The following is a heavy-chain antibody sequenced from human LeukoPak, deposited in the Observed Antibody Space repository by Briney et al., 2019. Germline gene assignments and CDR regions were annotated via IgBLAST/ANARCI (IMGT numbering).Heavy chain of an antibody. D-gene: IGHD1-26*01. J-gene: IGHJ3*02. CDR2: ISYDGSNK. CDR3: ARGPGPIAGAKNPFDI. V-gene: IGHV3-30*01. Sequence: GGSLRLSCAASGFTFSAYAMHWVRQAPGKGLEWVAVISYDGSNKYYADSVKGRFTISGDKSKDTLYLQMNSLRPEDTAVYYCARGPGPIAGAKNPFDIWGQGTMVTVSS. CDR1: GFTFSAYA.